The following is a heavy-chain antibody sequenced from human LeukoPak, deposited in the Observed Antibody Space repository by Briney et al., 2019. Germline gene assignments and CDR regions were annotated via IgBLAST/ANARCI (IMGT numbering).Heavy chain of an antibody. D-gene: IGHD2-21*01. Sequence: GGSLRLSCAASGFIFSSYGMHWVRQAPGKGLVWVSRVNSDGSTTNYADSVKGRFTISRDNAKNTVYLQMNSLRAEDTAVYYCVRAIRESDHWGQGTLVTVSS. CDR1: GFIFSSYG. V-gene: IGHV3-74*01. J-gene: IGHJ5*02. CDR3: VRAIRESDH. CDR2: VNSDGSTT.